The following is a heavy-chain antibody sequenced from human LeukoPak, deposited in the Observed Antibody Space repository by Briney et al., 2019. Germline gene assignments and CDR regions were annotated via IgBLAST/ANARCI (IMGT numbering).Heavy chain of an antibody. CDR3: ARDTLYYGMDV. Sequence: GALRLSCAASGFTVSSNYMSWVRQAPGKGLEWVSVIYSGGSTYYADSVKGRFTISRDNSKNTLYLQMNSLRAEDTAVYYCARDTLYYGMDVWGQGTTVTVSS. J-gene: IGHJ6*02. V-gene: IGHV3-53*01. CDR2: IYSGGST. CDR1: GFTVSSNY.